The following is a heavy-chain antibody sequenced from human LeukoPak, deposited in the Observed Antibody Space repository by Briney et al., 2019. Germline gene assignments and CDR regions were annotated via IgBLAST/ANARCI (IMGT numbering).Heavy chain of an antibody. V-gene: IGHV3-30-3*01. J-gene: IGHJ6*02. CDR1: GFTFSSYA. CDR2: ISYDGNNK. Sequence: GGSLRLSCAASGFTFSSYAMHWVRQAPGKGLEWVAVISYDGNNKYYADSVKGRFTISRDNSKNTLYLQMNSLRAEDTAVYYCARGFGYRGYYGMDVWGQGTTVTVSS. CDR3: ARGFGYRGYYGMDV. D-gene: IGHD5-24*01.